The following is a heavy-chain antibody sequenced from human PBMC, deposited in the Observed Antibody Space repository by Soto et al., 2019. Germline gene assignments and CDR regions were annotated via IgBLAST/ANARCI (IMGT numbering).Heavy chain of an antibody. D-gene: IGHD2-8*01. CDR2: IMPVFRTP. J-gene: IGHJ6*02. CDR1: GGTFSTGA. CDR3: ARDNDRPQLGGNYYYILDV. Sequence: VQREQSGAEVKKPGSSEKVSCEASGGTFSTGAISWVRQAPGQGLEWMGGIMPVFRTPDYAQKFQGRVTITADESTNTDYMELSGLRSDDTAVYYCARDNDRPQLGGNYYYILDVWGQGTTITVSS. V-gene: IGHV1-69*12.